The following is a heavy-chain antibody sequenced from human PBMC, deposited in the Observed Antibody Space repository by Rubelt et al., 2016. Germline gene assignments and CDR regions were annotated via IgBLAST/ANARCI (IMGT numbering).Heavy chain of an antibody. D-gene: IGHD2-2*01. Sequence: GSGGSTYYADSVKGRFTISRDNSKNTLYLQMNSLRAEDTAVYYCAKDFVVVPAASHDAFDIWGQGTMVTVSS. CDR2: GSGGST. CDR3: AKDFVVVPAASHDAFDI. J-gene: IGHJ3*02. V-gene: IGHV3-23*01.